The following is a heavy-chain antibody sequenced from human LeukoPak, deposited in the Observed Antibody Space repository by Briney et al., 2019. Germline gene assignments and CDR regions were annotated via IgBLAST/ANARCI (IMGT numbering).Heavy chain of an antibody. Sequence: PSETLSLTCTVSGGSISSYYWSWIRQPPGKGLEWIGYIYYSGSTNYNPSLKSRVTISVDTSKDQFSLKLSSVTAADTAVYYCASLGWLQSYAFDIWGQGTMVTVSS. CDR1: GGSISSYY. CDR2: IYYSGST. J-gene: IGHJ3*02. D-gene: IGHD5-24*01. V-gene: IGHV4-59*01. CDR3: ASLGWLQSYAFDI.